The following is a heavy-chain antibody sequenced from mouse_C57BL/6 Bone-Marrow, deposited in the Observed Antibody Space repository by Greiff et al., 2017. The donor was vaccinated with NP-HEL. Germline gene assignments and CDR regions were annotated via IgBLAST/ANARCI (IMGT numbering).Heavy chain of an antibody. V-gene: IGHV1-74*01. D-gene: IGHD1-1*01. J-gene: IGHJ3*01. CDR3: AIDLWGYGSRFAY. CDR2: IHPSDSDT. CDR1: GYTFTSYW. Sequence: QVQLKQPGAELVKPGASVKVSCKASGYTFTSYWMHWVKQRPGQGLEWIGRIHPSDSDTNYNQKFKGKATLTVDKSSSTAYMQLSSLTSEDSAVYYCAIDLWGYGSRFAYWGQGTLVTVSA.